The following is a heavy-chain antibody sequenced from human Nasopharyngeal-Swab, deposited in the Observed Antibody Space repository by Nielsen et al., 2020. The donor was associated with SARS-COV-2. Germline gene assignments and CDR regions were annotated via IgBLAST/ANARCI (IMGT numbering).Heavy chain of an antibody. J-gene: IGHJ4*02. CDR1: GFTFSSYG. Sequence: GGSLRLSCAASGFTFSSYGMHGVRQAPGKGLEWVAVISYDGSNKYYADSVKGRFTISRDNSKTTLYLQMTSLRAEDTAVYYCARDGYSYGCAESPGFDYWGQGTLVTVSS. CDR3: ARDGYSYGCAESPGFDY. V-gene: IGHV3-30*03. D-gene: IGHD5-18*01. CDR2: ISYDGSNK.